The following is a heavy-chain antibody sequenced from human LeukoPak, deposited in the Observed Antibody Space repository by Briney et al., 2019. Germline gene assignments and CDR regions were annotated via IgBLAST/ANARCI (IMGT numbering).Heavy chain of an antibody. CDR2: INPNSGGT. Sequence: ASVKVSCKASGYTFTGYYMHWVRQAPGQGLEWMGWINPNSGGTNYAQKFQGRVTMTRDTSISTAYMELSRLRSDDTAVYYCAREVDVDIVATYYFDYWGQGTLVTVSS. CDR1: GYTFTGYY. D-gene: IGHD5-12*01. V-gene: IGHV1-2*02. J-gene: IGHJ4*02. CDR3: AREVDVDIVATYYFDY.